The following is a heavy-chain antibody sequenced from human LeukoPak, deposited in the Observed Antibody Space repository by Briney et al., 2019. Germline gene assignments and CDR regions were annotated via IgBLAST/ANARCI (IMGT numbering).Heavy chain of an antibody. V-gene: IGHV4-31*03. CDR1: GGSISSGGYY. J-gene: IGHJ2*01. CDR2: IYYSGST. D-gene: IGHD2-21*02. CDR3: ASRLVVTAGWYFDL. Sequence: NPSETLSLTCTVSGGSISSGGYYWSWIRQHPGKGLEWIGYIYYSGSTYYNPSLKSRVTISVDTSKNQFSLKLSSVTAADTAVYYCASRLVVTAGWYFDLWGRGTLVTVSS.